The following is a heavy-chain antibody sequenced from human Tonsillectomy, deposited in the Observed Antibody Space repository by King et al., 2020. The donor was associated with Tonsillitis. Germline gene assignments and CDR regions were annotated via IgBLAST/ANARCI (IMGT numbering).Heavy chain of an antibody. J-gene: IGHJ4*02. CDR1: GFTFSSYD. V-gene: IGHV3-30*18. CDR3: AKAAAYCGGACYFLDY. D-gene: IGHD2-21*02. CDR2: ISYDGSNE. Sequence: HVQLVESGGGVVQPGRSLRLSCAASGFTFSSYDMNWVRQAPGKGLEGVAIISYDGSNEYYADSVKGRFTISRDNTKNTLYLQMNSLRAEDMAVYYCAKAAAYCGGACYFLDYWGQGTLVTVSS.